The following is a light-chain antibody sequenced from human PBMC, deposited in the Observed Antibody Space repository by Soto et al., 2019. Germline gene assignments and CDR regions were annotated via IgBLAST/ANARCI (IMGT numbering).Light chain of an antibody. V-gene: IGLV2-14*01. Sequence: QSALPHPASVSGSPGQSITISCTGTRSDVGGYNYVSWYQQHPGKAPKLMIYEVSNRPSGVSNRFSGSKSGNTASLTISGLQAEDEADYYCSSYTSSSTRVFGTGTKVTVL. CDR1: RSDVGGYNY. CDR2: EVS. CDR3: SSYTSSSTRV. J-gene: IGLJ1*01.